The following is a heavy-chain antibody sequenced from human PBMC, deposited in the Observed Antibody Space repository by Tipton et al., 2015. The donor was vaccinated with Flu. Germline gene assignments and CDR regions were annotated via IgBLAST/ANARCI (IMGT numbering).Heavy chain of an antibody. Sequence: AASGFTFSSYAMSWVRQAPGKGLEWVSAISGSGGSTYYADSVKGRFTISRDNSKNTLYLQMNSLRVEDTAVYYCAKGYSYGYAYDGFDIWGQGTMVTVSS. D-gene: IGHD5-18*01. CDR3: AKGYSYGYAYDGFDI. CDR2: ISGSGGST. CDR1: GFTFSSYA. V-gene: IGHV3-23*01. J-gene: IGHJ3*02.